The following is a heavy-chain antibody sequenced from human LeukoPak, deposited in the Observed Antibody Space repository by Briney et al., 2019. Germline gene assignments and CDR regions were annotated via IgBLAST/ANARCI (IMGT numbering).Heavy chain of an antibody. J-gene: IGHJ6*03. D-gene: IGHD2-15*01. CDR3: AKSGDYYYYYYMDV. CDR2: ISGSGGST. V-gene: IGHV3-23*01. CDR1: GFTFSSYA. Sequence: GGSLRLSCAASGFTFSSYAMSWVRQAPGKGLEWVSAISGSGGSTYYADSVKGRFTISRDKSKNTLYLPMNSLRAEDTAVYYCAKSGDYYYYYYMDVWGKGTTVTVSS.